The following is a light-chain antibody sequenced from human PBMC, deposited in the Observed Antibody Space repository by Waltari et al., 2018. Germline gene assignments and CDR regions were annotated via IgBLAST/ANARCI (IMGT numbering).Light chain of an antibody. CDR2: VNSDGSH. Sequence: QLVLTQSPSVSASLGASVKLTCTLDSGHSTNIIAWHQQQPQKGPRYLMKVNSDGSHSKGDEIPDRFSGSSSSSGTERYLTISSVQSEDEADYYCQSGGHGTWVFGGGTKLTVL. V-gene: IGLV4-69*02. CDR1: SGHSTNI. CDR3: QSGGHGTWV. J-gene: IGLJ3*02.